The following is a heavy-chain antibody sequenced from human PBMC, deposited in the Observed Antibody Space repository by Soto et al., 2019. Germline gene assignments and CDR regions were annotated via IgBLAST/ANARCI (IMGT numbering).Heavy chain of an antibody. CDR1: GGTFSSYA. Sequence: GASVKVSCKASGGTFSSYAISWVRQAPGQGLEWMGGIIPIFGTANYAQKFQGRVTITADESTSTAYMELSSLRSEDTAVYYCARVSVSRGGFGYFDYWGQGTLVTVSS. CDR2: IIPIFGTA. CDR3: ARVSVSRGGFGYFDY. D-gene: IGHD2-15*01. J-gene: IGHJ4*02. V-gene: IGHV1-69*13.